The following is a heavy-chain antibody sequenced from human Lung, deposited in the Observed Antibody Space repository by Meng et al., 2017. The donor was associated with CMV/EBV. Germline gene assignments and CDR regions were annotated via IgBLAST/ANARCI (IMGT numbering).Heavy chain of an antibody. CDR2: IYSGGST. CDR3: ARGQGYDFWSGVYYYYGMDV. CDR1: GFTVSSNY. D-gene: IGHD3-3*01. V-gene: IGHV3-53*01. Sequence: ESLKISCAASGFTVSSNYMSWVRQAPGKGLEWVSVIYSGGSTYYADSVKGRFTISRDNSKNTLYLQMNSLRAEDTAVYYCARGQGYDFWSGVYYYYGMDVWGQGTTVTVSS. J-gene: IGHJ6*02.